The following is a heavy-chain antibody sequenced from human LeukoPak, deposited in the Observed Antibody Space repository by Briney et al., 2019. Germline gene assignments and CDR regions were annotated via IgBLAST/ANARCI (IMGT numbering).Heavy chain of an antibody. V-gene: IGHV4-39*07. CDR1: GGSISSSSYY. J-gene: IGHJ4*02. CDR2: IYHSGST. D-gene: IGHD6-13*01. CDR3: ARWGGCSSSWYAVSYYFDY. Sequence: KPSETLSLTCTVSGGSISSSSYYWGWIRQPPGKGLEWIGEIYHSGSTNYNPSLKSRVTISVDKSKNQFSLKLSSVTAADTAVYYCARWGGCSSSWYAVSYYFDYWGQGTLVTVSS.